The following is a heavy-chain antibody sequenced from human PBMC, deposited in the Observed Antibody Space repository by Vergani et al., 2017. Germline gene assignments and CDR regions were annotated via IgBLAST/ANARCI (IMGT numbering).Heavy chain of an antibody. CDR3: ARDTVTGSRYFYY. CDR2: IRYDGSNT. CDR1: GFTFSNYG. J-gene: IGHJ4*02. Sequence: QVQLVESGGGVVQPGGSLKLSCGASGFTFSNYGMNWVRQGPGKGLEWVTFIRYDGSNTYYADSVKGRFTISRDNSKNTLFLQMNSLRPEDTAVYYCARDTVTGSRYFYYWGQGTLVTVSS. D-gene: IGHD6-19*01. V-gene: IGHV3-30*02.